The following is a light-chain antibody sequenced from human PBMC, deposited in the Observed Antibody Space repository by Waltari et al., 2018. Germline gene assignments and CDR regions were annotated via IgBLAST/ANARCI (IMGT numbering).Light chain of an antibody. CDR2: EGG. CDR1: SSGVGRYNL. J-gene: IGLJ3*02. Sequence: QSALTQPASVSGSPGQSITISCTEASSGVGRYNLVSWYQQHPGKAPKVILYEGGKRPSGVSNRFSGSKSGNTASLTISGLQADDEADYFCSSYTGTANPRVFGGGTRLTVL. V-gene: IGLV2-23*01. CDR3: SSYTGTANPRV.